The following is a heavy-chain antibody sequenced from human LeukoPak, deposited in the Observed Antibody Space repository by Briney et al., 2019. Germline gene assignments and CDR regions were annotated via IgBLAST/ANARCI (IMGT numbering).Heavy chain of an antibody. J-gene: IGHJ4*02. V-gene: IGHV4-30-4*01. CDR2: IYYSGST. CDR1: GGSISSGDYY. CDR3: ARDGGLAAAGLFDY. D-gene: IGHD6-13*01. Sequence: PSETLSLTCTVSGGSISSGDYYWSWIRQPPGKGLEWIGYIYYSGSTYYNPSLKSRVTISVDTSKNQFSLKLSSVTAADTAVYYCARDGGLAAAGLFDYWGQGTLVTVSS.